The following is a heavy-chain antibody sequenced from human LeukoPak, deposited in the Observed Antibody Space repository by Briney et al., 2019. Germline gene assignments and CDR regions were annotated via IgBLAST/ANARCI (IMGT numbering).Heavy chain of an antibody. CDR1: GYSFTSYW. CDR2: IYPGDSDT. CDR3: ARRFGESKRYDYYYMDV. Sequence: GESLKISCKGSGYSFTSYWIGWVRQMPGKGLEWMGIIYPGDSDTRYSPSFQGQVTISADKSISTAYLQWSSLKASDTAMYYCARRFGESKRYDYYYMDVWGKGTTVTISS. D-gene: IGHD3-10*01. J-gene: IGHJ6*03. V-gene: IGHV5-51*01.